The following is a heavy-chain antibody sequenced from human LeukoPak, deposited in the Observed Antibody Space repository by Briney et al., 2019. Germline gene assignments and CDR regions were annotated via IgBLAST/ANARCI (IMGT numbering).Heavy chain of an antibody. J-gene: IGHJ4*02. Sequence: SETLSHTCTVSSGSVTTHYWAWIRQPPGKGLEWIGFVSKTRDTNYNPSLKSRVSISVDTTKNTFSLNLRSLIAADTAVYYCARRGAPSKFYYFDLWGQGALVTVSS. D-gene: IGHD1-26*01. CDR3: ARRGAPSKFYYFDL. V-gene: IGHV4-59*08. CDR1: SGSVTTHY. CDR2: VSKTRDT.